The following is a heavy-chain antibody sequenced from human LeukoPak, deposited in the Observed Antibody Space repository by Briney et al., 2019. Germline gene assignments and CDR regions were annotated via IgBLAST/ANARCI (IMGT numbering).Heavy chain of an antibody. J-gene: IGHJ6*03. CDR3: ARGFTPGYYYYYMDV. D-gene: IGHD3-3*01. CDR1: RGSISSISYY. V-gene: IGHV4-39*01. CDR2: VYYSGST. Sequence: SQTLSLTCTVSRGSISSISYYCGGIRQPPGRGLGRSGGVYYSGSTYYNPSLKRRATLSLDTPQNKFSLNQSSVAPPHTPVCMCARGFTPGYYYYYMDVWGKGTTVTVSS.